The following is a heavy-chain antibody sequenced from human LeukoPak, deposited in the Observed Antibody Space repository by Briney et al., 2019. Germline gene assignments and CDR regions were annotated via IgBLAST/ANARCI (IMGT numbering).Heavy chain of an antibody. CDR1: GFTFSSIA. Sequence: GGSLRLSCAASGFTFSSIAMTWVRQAPGKGLEWVSSIRSNGDITYNANSVKGRFTLSRDNSKNTLYLQMNSLRVEDTAIYYCAKGQELDDGVFDSWGQGTLVTVSS. CDR3: AKGQELDDGVFDS. J-gene: IGHJ4*02. D-gene: IGHD1-1*01. V-gene: IGHV3-23*01. CDR2: IRSNGDIT.